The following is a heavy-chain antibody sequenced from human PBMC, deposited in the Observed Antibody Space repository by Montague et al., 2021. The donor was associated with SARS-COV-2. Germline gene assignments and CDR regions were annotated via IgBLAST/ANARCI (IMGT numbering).Heavy chain of an antibody. CDR1: GGSIGSYY. Sequence: SETLSLTCSVSGGSIGSYYWSWLRQPPGKGLEWIGHIHYSGSNTYSSSFKSRVTISIDTPKTQFSLNLSSVTAADTAVYYCARTLDPSGTYYLPYWGQGNLVTVSS. CDR3: ARTLDPSGTYYLPY. D-gene: IGHD3-10*01. V-gene: IGHV4-59*01. CDR2: IHYSGSN. J-gene: IGHJ4*02.